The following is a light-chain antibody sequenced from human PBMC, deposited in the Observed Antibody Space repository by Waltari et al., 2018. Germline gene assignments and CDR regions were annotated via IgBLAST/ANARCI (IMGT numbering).Light chain of an antibody. CDR1: QSVSSTY. Sequence: EIVLTQSPGTLSMSPGEGATLSCRASQSVSSTYIAWYQQRPGQAPRLLIYASSSRATGIPDRFSGSGSATDVTLTISRLEPEDFAVYYCQQYDGSPHTFGQGTKVEMK. V-gene: IGKV3-20*01. CDR3: QQYDGSPHT. J-gene: IGKJ1*01. CDR2: ASS.